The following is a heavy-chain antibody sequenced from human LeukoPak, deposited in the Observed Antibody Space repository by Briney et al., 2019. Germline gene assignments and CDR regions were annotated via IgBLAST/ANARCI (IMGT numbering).Heavy chain of an antibody. CDR2: LNTDGSIT. CDR3: AKDRSKKVVVAATSLDY. Sequence: PGGSLRLSCAASGFTFSSYWMHWVRQAPGKGLVWVSRLNTDGSITRYADSVKGRFTISRDNAKNTVYLQMNSLRAEDTAVYYCAKDRSKKVVVAATSLDYWGQGILVTVSS. CDR1: GFTFSSYW. J-gene: IGHJ4*02. D-gene: IGHD2-15*01. V-gene: IGHV3-74*01.